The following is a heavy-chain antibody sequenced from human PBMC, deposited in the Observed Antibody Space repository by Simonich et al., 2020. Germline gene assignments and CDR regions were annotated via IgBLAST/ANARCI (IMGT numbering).Heavy chain of an antibody. V-gene: IGHV3-73*02. CDR2: IRSKANSYAK. J-gene: IGHJ4*02. CDR1: GFTFSGSA. Sequence: EVQLVESGGGLVQPGGSLTLSCAASGFTFSGSAMHWVRQAAGKGLEWVVRIRSKANSYAKAYAASVKGRFNISRDDSKNTAYLQMNSLKTEDTAVYYCTRVDYYGSGSYYFDYWGQGTLVTVSS. D-gene: IGHD3-10*01. CDR3: TRVDYYGSGSYYFDY.